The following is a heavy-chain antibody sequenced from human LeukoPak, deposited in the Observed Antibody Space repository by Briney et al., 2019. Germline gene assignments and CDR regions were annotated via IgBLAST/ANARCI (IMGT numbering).Heavy chain of an antibody. CDR2: IIPIFGTA. V-gene: IGHV1-69*01. Sequence: SVKVSCKASGGTFSSYAISWVRQAPGQGLEWMGGIIPIFGTANYAQKFQGRVTITADESTSTAYMELSSLRPEDTAVYYCATIPREGYDFWSAYYYYYMDVWGKGTTVTVS. CDR3: ATIPREGYDFWSAYYYYYMDV. J-gene: IGHJ6*03. CDR1: GGTFSSYA. D-gene: IGHD3-3*01.